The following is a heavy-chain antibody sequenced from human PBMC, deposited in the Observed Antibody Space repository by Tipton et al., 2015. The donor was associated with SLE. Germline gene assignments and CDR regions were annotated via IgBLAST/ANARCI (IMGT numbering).Heavy chain of an antibody. CDR1: GVSMRSYY. CDR3: ARTLGYYDVSGNGHPYYFDS. D-gene: IGHD3-22*01. CDR2: IYSSGST. J-gene: IGHJ4*02. Sequence: TLSLTCSVSGVSMRSYYWSWIRLPPGKGLEWIGYIYSSGSTNCDPSLKSRVTISVDTSKNQFSLKLSSVSAADTAVYYCARTLGYYDVSGNGHPYYFDSRGQGTLVTVSS. V-gene: IGHV4-59*01.